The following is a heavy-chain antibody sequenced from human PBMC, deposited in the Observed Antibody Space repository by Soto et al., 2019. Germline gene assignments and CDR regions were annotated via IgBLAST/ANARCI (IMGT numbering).Heavy chain of an antibody. J-gene: IGHJ6*02. D-gene: IGHD3-10*01. Sequence: QVPLVQSGAEVMKPGSSVKVSCKASGGTFSSYAISWVRQAPGQGLEWMGGIIPMFGTAKHAQKFQGRVTITADESTSTVYREMSSLTSDETAGLYSAGRGGGGLTMGRGVRMDVWGQGTTVTVSS. CDR1: GGTFSSYA. V-gene: IGHV1-69*01. CDR2: IIPMFGTA. CDR3: AGRGGGGLTMGRGVRMDV.